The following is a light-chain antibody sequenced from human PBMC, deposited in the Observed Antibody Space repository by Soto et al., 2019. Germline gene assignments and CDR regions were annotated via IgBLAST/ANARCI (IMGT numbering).Light chain of an antibody. CDR3: QQSFSTPLT. V-gene: IGKV1-8*01. CDR2: AAS. Sequence: AIRMTQSPSSLSASTGDSVTITGRASQGISSYVAWYQQKPGKAPKLLIYAASTLQSGVPSRFSGSGSGTDFTLTISCLQSEDFATYFCQQSFSTPLTFGGGTKVDIK. CDR1: QGISSY. J-gene: IGKJ4*01.